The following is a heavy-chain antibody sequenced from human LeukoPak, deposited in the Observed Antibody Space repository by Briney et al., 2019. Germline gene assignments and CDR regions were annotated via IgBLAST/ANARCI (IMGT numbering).Heavy chain of an antibody. CDR1: GFTFSSYS. CDR2: IRSSSSTI. Sequence: PGGSLRLSCAASGFTFSSYSMNWVRQAPGKGLEWVSYIRSSSSTIYYADSVKGRFTISRDNAKNSLCLQMNSLRAEDTAVYYCARDLIRYCSSTSCLGFDYWGQGTLVTVSS. CDR3: ARDLIRYCSSTSCLGFDY. J-gene: IGHJ4*02. V-gene: IGHV3-48*04. D-gene: IGHD2-2*01.